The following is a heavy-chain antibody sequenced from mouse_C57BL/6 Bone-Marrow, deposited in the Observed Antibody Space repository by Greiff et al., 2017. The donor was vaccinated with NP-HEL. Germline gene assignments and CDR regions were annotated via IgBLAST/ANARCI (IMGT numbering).Heavy chain of an antibody. Sequence: VKLQASGPGLAKPSQTLSLPCSFTGYSIPSDYWNWIRKFPGNKLEYMGYISYSGSTFYNPSLKSRISITRDTSKNQYYLQLNSVTTEDTATYYCARSPLWLRRNYYAMDDWGQGTSVTVSS. CDR3: ARSPLWLRRNYYAMDD. V-gene: IGHV3-8*01. D-gene: IGHD2-2*01. J-gene: IGHJ4*01. CDR2: ISYSGST. CDR1: GYSIPSDY.